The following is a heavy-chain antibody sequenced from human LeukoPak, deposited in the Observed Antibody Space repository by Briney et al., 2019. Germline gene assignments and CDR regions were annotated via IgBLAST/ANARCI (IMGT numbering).Heavy chain of an antibody. J-gene: IGHJ5*02. CDR3: ARVMAAITNWFDP. Sequence: GGSLRLSCAASGFTVSSNYVSWVRQAPGKGLEWVSSIYRDGSTYYADSVKGRFTISRDNSKNTLNLQMNNLRVEDTAVYYCARVMAAITNWFDPWGQGTLVTVSS. V-gene: IGHV3-66*01. CDR1: GFTVSSNY. D-gene: IGHD2-21*02. CDR2: IYRDGST.